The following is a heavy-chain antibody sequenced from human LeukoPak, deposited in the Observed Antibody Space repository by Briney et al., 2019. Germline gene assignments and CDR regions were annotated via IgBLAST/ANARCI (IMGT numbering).Heavy chain of an antibody. CDR2: IKQDGSEK. CDR3: ARDKVVGATDPMDV. V-gene: IGHV3-7*03. J-gene: IGHJ6*02. Sequence: GGSLRLSCAASGFTFSSYWMSWVRQAPGKGLEWVANIKQDGSEKYYVDSVKGRFTISRDNAKNSLYLQMNSLRAEDTAVYYCARDKVVGATDPMDVWGQGTTVTVSS. D-gene: IGHD2-15*01. CDR1: GFTFSSYW.